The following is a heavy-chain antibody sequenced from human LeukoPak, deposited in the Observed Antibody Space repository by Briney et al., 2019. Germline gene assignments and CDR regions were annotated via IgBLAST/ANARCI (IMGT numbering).Heavy chain of an antibody. D-gene: IGHD1-26*01. CDR2: ISSSSSYI. CDR1: GFTFSSYS. J-gene: IGHJ3*02. CDR3: ARDGHIVGATGDAFDI. Sequence: GGSLRLSCAASGFTFSSYSMNWVRQAPGKGLEWVSSISSSSSYIYYADSVKGRFTISRDNAKNSLYLQMNSLRAEDTAVYYCARDGHIVGATGDAFDIWGQGTMVTVSS. V-gene: IGHV3-21*01.